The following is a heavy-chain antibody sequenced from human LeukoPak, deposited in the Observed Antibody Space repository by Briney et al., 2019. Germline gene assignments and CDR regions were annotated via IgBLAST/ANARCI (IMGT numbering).Heavy chain of an antibody. CDR3: ARAVYFWSGYPPYYYYMDV. Sequence: SETLSLTCVVSGYSISSGYYWGWIRQPPGKGLEWIGYIYHSGSTYYNPSLKSRVTISVDTSKNQFSLKLSSVTAADTAVYYCARAVYFWSGYPPYYYYMDVWGKGTTVTVSS. V-gene: IGHV4-38-2*01. D-gene: IGHD3-3*01. CDR2: IYHSGST. CDR1: GYSISSGYY. J-gene: IGHJ6*03.